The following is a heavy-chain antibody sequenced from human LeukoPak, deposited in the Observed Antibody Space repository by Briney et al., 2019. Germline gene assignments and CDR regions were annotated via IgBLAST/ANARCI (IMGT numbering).Heavy chain of an antibody. D-gene: IGHD6-25*01. Sequence: GGSLRLSCAPSGLTFITYPMHWVRKASAKGLEWVAVLADDGKDKHYVESVKGRFTISRDNSKNTLYLQMNSLRVEDTAVYYCARDRHIAAAGYYFDYWGQGTLVTVSS. CDR2: LADDGKDK. J-gene: IGHJ4*02. CDR1: GLTFITYP. V-gene: IGHV3-30*04. CDR3: ARDRHIAAAGYYFDY.